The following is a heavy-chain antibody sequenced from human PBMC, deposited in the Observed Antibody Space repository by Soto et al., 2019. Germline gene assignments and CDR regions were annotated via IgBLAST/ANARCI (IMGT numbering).Heavy chain of an antibody. CDR2: IYPGDSDT. D-gene: IGHD6-6*01. V-gene: IGHV5-51*01. CDR3: ARYSSSATGGRPFDY. CDR1: GYSFTSYW. Sequence: EVQLVQSGAEVKKPGESLKISCKGSGYSFTSYWIGWVRQMPGKGLEWMGIIYPGDSDTRYSPSFQGQVTISADKSISTAYLQGSSLKASDTAMYYCARYSSSATGGRPFDYWGQGTLVTVSS. J-gene: IGHJ4*02.